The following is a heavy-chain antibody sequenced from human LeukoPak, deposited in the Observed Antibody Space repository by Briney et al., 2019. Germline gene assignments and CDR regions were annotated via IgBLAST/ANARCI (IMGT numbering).Heavy chain of an antibody. J-gene: IGHJ4*02. V-gene: IGHV3-33*08. CDR1: GFSFSDAW. CDR2: IWYDGSIQ. D-gene: IGHD3-3*01. Sequence: PGGSLRLSCAASGFSFSDAWMNWVRQAPGKGLEWVAVIWYDGSIQYYADSVRGRFTISRDNSKNTLYLQMNSLRAEDTAVYYCARGSRTIFGVVIGIDYWGQGTPDTVSS. CDR3: ARGSRTIFGVVIGIDY.